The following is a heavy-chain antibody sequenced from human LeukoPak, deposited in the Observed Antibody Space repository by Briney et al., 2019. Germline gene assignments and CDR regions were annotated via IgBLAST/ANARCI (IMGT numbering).Heavy chain of an antibody. D-gene: IGHD5-18*01. V-gene: IGHV3-74*01. Sequence: GGSLRLSCAASGFTFSGDWMHWVRQAQGKGLVWVSRIKSDGSYTAYADSVKGRFTISRDNAKNTLYLQMNSLRAEDTAVYYCARDVRGGYHDYWGQGTLVTVSS. CDR3: ARDVRGGYHDY. J-gene: IGHJ4*02. CDR1: GFTFSGDW. CDR2: IKSDGSYT.